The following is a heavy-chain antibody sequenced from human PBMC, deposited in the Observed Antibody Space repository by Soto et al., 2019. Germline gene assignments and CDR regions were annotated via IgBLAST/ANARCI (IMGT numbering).Heavy chain of an antibody. CDR2: IYYSGST. CDR3: ARRYGDCFDF. V-gene: IGHV4-59*08. J-gene: IGHJ4*02. CDR1: GGSISSYY. D-gene: IGHD4-17*01. Sequence: SETLSLTCTVSGGSISSYYWSWIRQPPGKGLEWIGYIYYSGSTNYNPSLKSRVTISVDTSKNQFSLKLSSVTAADTAVYYCARRYGDCFDFWGQGTLVTSPQ.